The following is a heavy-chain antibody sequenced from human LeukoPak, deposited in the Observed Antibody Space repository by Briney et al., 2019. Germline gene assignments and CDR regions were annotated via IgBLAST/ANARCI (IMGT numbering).Heavy chain of an antibody. CDR2: IYHSGSS. Sequence: PSETLSLTCAVSGYSISSGHYWVWIRQPPGKGLEYIGNIYHSGSSHYNPSLKRRVTISVDTSNNQFSLKLSSVTAADTAVYYCARAKNPYYYYYYMDFWGRGTTVTVSS. J-gene: IGHJ6*03. CDR1: GYSISSGHY. CDR3: ARAKNPYYYYYYMDF. V-gene: IGHV4-38-2*01.